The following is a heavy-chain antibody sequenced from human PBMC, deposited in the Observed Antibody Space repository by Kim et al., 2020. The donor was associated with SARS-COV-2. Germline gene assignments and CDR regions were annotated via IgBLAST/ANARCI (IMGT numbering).Heavy chain of an antibody. Sequence: GGSLRLSCAASGFTFSSYAMSWVRQAPGKGLEWVSAISGSGGSTYYADSVKGRFTISRDNSKNTLYLQMNSLRAEDTALYYCAKDNWRGSGSYYPLLSPYFDYWGQGTLVTVSS. V-gene: IGHV3-23*01. D-gene: IGHD3-10*01. CDR2: ISGSGGST. CDR1: GFTFSSYA. CDR3: AKDNWRGSGSYYPLLSPYFDY. J-gene: IGHJ4*02.